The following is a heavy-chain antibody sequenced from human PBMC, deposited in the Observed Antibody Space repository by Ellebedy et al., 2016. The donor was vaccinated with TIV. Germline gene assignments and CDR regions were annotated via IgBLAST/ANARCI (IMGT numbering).Heavy chain of an antibody. V-gene: IGHV3-74*01. CDR3: ARDVRGFDF. CDR2: INSDGSRI. J-gene: IGHJ4*02. CDR1: GFTFSSYW. D-gene: IGHD3-10*02. Sequence: GESLKISXAASGFTFSSYWMHWVRQAPGKGLVWVSRINSDGSRIDYADSVKGRFTISRDNAKNSLYLQMNSLRAGDTAVYYCARDVRGFDFWGQGTLVSVSS.